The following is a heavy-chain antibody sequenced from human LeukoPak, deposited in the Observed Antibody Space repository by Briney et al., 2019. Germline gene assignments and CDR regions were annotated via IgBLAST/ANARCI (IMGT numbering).Heavy chain of an antibody. J-gene: IGHJ4*02. D-gene: IGHD2-15*01. CDR2: SIPIFGTA. V-gene: IGHV1-69*06. CDR1: GGTFSSYA. CDR3: AREAPSCSGGSCYGDYFDY. Sequence: ASVKVSCKASGGTFSSYAISWVRQAPGQGLEWMGGSIPIFGTANYAQKFQGRVTITADKSTSTAYMELSSLRSEDTAVYYCAREAPSCSGGSCYGDYFDYWGQGTLVTVSS.